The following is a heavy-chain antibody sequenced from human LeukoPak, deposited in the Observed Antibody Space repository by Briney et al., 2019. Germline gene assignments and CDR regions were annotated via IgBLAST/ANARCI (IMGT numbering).Heavy chain of an antibody. D-gene: IGHD3-22*01. J-gene: IGHJ5*02. Sequence: GGSLRLSCATSGFSFYNAWMNWVRQAPGKGLEWVGRIRSNSDGGTIDYAAPVKGRFTLSRDDSKDTLYLQMNSLQTEDTAVYYCATDFYDSTWGQGTLVTVS. V-gene: IGHV3-15*07. CDR3: ATDFYDST. CDR1: GFSFYNAW. CDR2: IRSNSDGGTI.